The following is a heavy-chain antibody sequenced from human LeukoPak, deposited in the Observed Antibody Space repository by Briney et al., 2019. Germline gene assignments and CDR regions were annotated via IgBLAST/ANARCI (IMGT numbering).Heavy chain of an antibody. J-gene: IGHJ5*02. CDR1: GYTFTSYA. V-gene: IGHV7-4-1*02. CDR2: INTNTGNP. CDR3: ARTPEWFGEANWFDP. D-gene: IGHD3-10*01. Sequence: GASVKVSCKASGYTFTSYAMNWVRQAPGQGLEWMGWINTNTGNPTYAQGFTGRFVFSLDTSVSTAYLQISSLKAEDTAVYYCARTPEWFGEANWFDPWGRGTLVTVSS.